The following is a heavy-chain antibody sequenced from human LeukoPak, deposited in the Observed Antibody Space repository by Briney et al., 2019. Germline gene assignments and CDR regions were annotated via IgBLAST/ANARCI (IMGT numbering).Heavy chain of an antibody. V-gene: IGHV4-59*01. CDR3: AGGSQGGYRYGSDWFDP. J-gene: IGHJ5*02. Sequence: PSETLSLTCTVSGGSISSYYWSWIRQPPGEGVEWIGYIYYSGSTNYNPSLKSRVTISVDTSKNQFSLKLSSVTAVDTAVYYCAGGSQGGYRYGSDWFDPWGQGTLATVSS. CDR1: GGSISSYY. D-gene: IGHD5-18*01. CDR2: IYYSGST.